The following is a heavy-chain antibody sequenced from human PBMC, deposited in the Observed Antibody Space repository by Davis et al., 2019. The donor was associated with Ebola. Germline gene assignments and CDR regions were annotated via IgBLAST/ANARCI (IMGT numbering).Heavy chain of an antibody. CDR2: ILPILGAT. V-gene: IGHV1-69*08. D-gene: IGHD5-18*01. Sequence: AASVKVSCKASGVTLTSYSINWVRQAPGQRLEWMGRILPILGATNYAQNFQGRVTITADKSTSTVYMELSSLRSEDTAVYYCARGILAEGLDSWGQGTLVTVSS. CDR3: ARGILAEGLDS. J-gene: IGHJ4*02. CDR1: GVTLTSYS.